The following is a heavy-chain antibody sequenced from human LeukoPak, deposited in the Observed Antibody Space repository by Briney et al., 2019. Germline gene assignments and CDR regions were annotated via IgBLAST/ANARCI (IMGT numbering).Heavy chain of an antibody. J-gene: IGHJ5*02. Sequence: GGSLRLSCAASGFTVSNNYMSWVRQAPGKGLEWVSLIYSGDSTYYADSVKRRFTISRDNSKNTLYLQMKSLRAEDTAVYYCARLYYDILTGYGWFDPWGQGTLVTVSS. CDR2: IYSGDST. D-gene: IGHD3-9*01. CDR3: ARLYYDILTGYGWFDP. V-gene: IGHV3-53*01. CDR1: GFTVSNNY.